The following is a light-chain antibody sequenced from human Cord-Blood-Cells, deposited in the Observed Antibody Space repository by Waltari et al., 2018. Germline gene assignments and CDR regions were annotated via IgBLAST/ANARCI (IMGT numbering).Light chain of an antibody. CDR1: SSDVGGYNY. CDR3: SSYAGSNNLV. V-gene: IGLV2-8*01. CDR2: EVS. Sequence: QSALTQPPSASGSPGQSVTISCTGTSSDVGGYNYVPWYQQHPGKAPKLMIYEVSKRPSGVPDRCSGPKSGNTASLTVSGLQAEDEADYYCSSYAGSNNLVFGGGTKLTVL. J-gene: IGLJ3*02.